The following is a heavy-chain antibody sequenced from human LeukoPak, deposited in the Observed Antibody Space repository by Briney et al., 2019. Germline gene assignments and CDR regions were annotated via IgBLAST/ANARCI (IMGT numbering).Heavy chain of an antibody. D-gene: IGHD3-10*01. V-gene: IGHV1-58*01. J-gene: IGHJ5*02. CDR3: AAGDTLVRGVIIPFAP. CDR2: IIVGSGQT. CDR1: GFTLINSA. Sequence: SVKVSCKASGFTLINSAVQWVRQARGQRLEWVGWIIVGSGQTRYAQKFQERVTITSDMSTSTAFLELSSLRSEDSAVYYCAAGDTLVRGVIIPFAPWGQGTLVTVSS.